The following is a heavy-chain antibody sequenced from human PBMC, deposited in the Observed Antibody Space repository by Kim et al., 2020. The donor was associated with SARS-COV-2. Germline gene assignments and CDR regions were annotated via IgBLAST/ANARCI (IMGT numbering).Heavy chain of an antibody. CDR1: GYTFTNYY. CDR3: ARDRSVYVPWNYYGMDV. Sequence: ASVKVSCKASGYTFTNYYMHWVRQAPGQGLEWMGWINPNSGGTNYAQKFQGRVTMTRDTPISTAYMELSRLRSDDTAVYYCARDRSVYVPWNYYGMDVWGQGTTVTVSS. D-gene: IGHD5-12*01. CDR2: INPNSGGT. J-gene: IGHJ6*02. V-gene: IGHV1-2*02.